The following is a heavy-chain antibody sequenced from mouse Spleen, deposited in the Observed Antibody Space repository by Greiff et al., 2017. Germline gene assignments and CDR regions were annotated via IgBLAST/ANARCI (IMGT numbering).Heavy chain of an antibody. CDR2: IDPSDSYT. J-gene: IGHJ3*01. CDR3: ARALGRAY. D-gene: IGHD4-1*01. CDR1: GYTFTSYW. V-gene: IGHV1-50*01. Sequence: QVQLQQPGAELVKPGASVKLSCKASGYTFTSYWMQWVKQRPGQGLEWIGEIDPSDSYTNYNQKFKGKATLTVDTSSSTAYMQLSSLTSEDSAVYYCARALGRAYWGQGTLVTVSA.